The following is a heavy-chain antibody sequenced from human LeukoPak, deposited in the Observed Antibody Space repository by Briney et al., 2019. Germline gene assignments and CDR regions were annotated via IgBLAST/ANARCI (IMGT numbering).Heavy chain of an antibody. CDR1: GESINSFY. V-gene: IGHV4-4*07. Sequence: SETLSLTCTVSGESINSFYWSRIRQPAGKGLEWIGRIYSSGSTNYGPSLKSRVTMSVDTSKNQFSLKLSSVTAADTAVYYCARDVVAAAGSFDYWGQGTQVTVSS. D-gene: IGHD6-13*01. J-gene: IGHJ4*02. CDR3: ARDVVAAAGSFDY. CDR2: IYSSGST.